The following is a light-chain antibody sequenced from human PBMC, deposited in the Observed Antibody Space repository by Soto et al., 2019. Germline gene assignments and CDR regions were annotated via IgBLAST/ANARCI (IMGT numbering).Light chain of an antibody. J-gene: IGKJ4*01. CDR3: QQYDNLRLT. CDR2: AAS. Sequence: DIQMTQSPSSLSASVGDRVTVTCRTSQNIYNYLNWYQQKPGKAPKLLIYAASSVQSGVPLRFSGTGSGTDFTLTISSLQPEDFATYYCQQYDNLRLTFGGGTKVDIK. V-gene: IGKV1-39*01. CDR1: QNIYNY.